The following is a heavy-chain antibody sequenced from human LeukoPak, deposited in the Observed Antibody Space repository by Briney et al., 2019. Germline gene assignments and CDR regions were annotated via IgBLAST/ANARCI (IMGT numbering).Heavy chain of an antibody. Sequence: GGSLRLSCAASGFTFRSYGMHWVRQAPGKGLEWVAVIWYDGSNKYYADSVKGRFTISRDNSKNTLYLQMNSLRAEDTAVYYCAKDHYYDSSGFDYWGQGTLVTVSS. V-gene: IGHV3-33*06. CDR1: GFTFRSYG. D-gene: IGHD3-22*01. CDR2: IWYDGSNK. CDR3: AKDHYYDSSGFDY. J-gene: IGHJ4*02.